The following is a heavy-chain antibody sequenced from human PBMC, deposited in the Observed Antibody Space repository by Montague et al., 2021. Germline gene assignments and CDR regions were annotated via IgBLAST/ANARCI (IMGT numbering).Heavy chain of an antibody. J-gene: IGHJ4*02. D-gene: IGHD1-14*01. CDR1: GGSISSSTHY. V-gene: IGHV4-39*01. Sequence: SETLSLTCTVSGGSISSSTHYWVWIRPTPGQGLVWISSIFRNGDCFYNPPLKSPIIISVDTYENPLSLSLTSVTAAATAVYFCARDCDGRRFNQAIEYWGQGIMVTVSS. CDR3: ARDCDGRRFNQAIEY. CDR2: IFRNGDC.